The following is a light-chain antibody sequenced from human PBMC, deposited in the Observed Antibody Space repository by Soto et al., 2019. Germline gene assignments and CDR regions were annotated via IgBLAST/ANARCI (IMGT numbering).Light chain of an antibody. V-gene: IGKV3-15*01. CDR2: DIS. Sequence: EVVMTQSPATLSVSPGERATLSCRASQTVSRNLAWYQQRPGQAPXXLIYDISNRATGVPARFSGSGSETDFTLTIRSMQSEDSAVYFCQQYNNWPSFGQGTRLEIK. J-gene: IGKJ5*01. CDR1: QTVSRN. CDR3: QQYNNWPS.